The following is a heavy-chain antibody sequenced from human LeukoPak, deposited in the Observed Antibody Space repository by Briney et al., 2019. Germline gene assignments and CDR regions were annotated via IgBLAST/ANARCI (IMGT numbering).Heavy chain of an antibody. J-gene: IGHJ4*02. D-gene: IGHD5-12*01. V-gene: IGHV4-4*02. CDR2: IYHSGST. Sequence: PSETLSLTCTVSGGSISSSNWWSWVRQPPGKGLEWIGEIYHSGSTNYNPSLKSRVTISVDTSKNQFSLKLSSVTAADTAVYYCARAYWPRGYSGYGGFDYWGQGTLVTVSS. CDR1: GGSISSSNW. CDR3: ARAYWPRGYSGYGGFDY.